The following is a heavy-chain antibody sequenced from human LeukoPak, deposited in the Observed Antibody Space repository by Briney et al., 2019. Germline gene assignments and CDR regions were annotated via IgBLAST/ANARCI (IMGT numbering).Heavy chain of an antibody. CDR1: GGTLSSYA. CDR3: ARGIVATEYDY. Sequence: ASVKVSCKASGGTLSSYAISWVRQAPGQGLEWMGGIIPIFGTANYAQKFQGRVTITADESTSTAYMELSSLRSEDTAVYYCARGIVATEYDYWGQGTLVTVSS. J-gene: IGHJ4*02. D-gene: IGHD5-12*01. CDR2: IIPIFGTA. V-gene: IGHV1-69*13.